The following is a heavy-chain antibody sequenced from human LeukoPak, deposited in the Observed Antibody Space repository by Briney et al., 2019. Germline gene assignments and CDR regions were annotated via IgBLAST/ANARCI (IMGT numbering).Heavy chain of an antibody. V-gene: IGHV4-59*01. D-gene: IGHD4-17*01. CDR2: IYYSGST. CDR3: ARDNYGDSFDY. CDR1: GGSISSYY. J-gene: IGHJ4*02. Sequence: PSETLSLTCTVSGGSISSYYWSWIRQPPGKGLEWIGYIYYSGSTNYNPSLKSRVTISADTSKNQFSLKLSSVTAADTAVYYCARDNYGDSFDYWGQGTLVTVSS.